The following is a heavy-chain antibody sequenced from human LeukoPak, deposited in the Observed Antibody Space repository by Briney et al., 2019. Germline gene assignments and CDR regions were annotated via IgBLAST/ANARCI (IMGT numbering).Heavy chain of an antibody. V-gene: IGHV3-21*01. D-gene: IGHD3-22*01. CDR2: ISSSSSYI. J-gene: IGHJ5*02. CDR1: GFTFSSYW. Sequence: GGSLRLSCAASGFTFSSYWMSWVRQAPGKGLEWVSSISSSSSYIYYADSVKGRFTISRDNAKNSLYLQMNSLRAEDTAVYYCAREGCYYDSSGYSPDNWFDPWGQGTLVTVSS. CDR3: AREGCYYDSSGYSPDNWFDP.